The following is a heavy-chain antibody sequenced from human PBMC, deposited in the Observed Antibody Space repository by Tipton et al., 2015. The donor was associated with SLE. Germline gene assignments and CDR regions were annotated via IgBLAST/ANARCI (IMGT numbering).Heavy chain of an antibody. CDR3: ARGPFYYDSSGYYYDY. V-gene: IGHV4-39*07. J-gene: IGHJ4*02. CDR1: GGSVSSGNYY. D-gene: IGHD3-22*01. CDR2: INHSGST. Sequence: TLSLTCTVSGGSVSSGNYYWSWIRQPPGKGLEWIGEINHSGSTNYNPSLKSRVTISVDTSKKQFSLKLSSVTAADTAVYYCARGPFYYDSSGYYYDYWGQGTLVTVSS.